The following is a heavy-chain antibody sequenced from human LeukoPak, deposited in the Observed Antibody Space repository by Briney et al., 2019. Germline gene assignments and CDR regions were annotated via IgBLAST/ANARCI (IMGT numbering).Heavy chain of an antibody. Sequence: TLSLTCTVSGGSISSYYWSWLRQSPGKGLEWSGYIYYSGSTNYNPSLKSRLTISVDTSKNQFSLRLSSVTAADTAVYYCARRYCSGGSCYSGFDYWGQGTLVTVSS. V-gene: IGHV4-59*08. J-gene: IGHJ4*02. D-gene: IGHD2-15*01. CDR1: GGSISSYY. CDR2: IYYSGST. CDR3: ARRYCSGGSCYSGFDY.